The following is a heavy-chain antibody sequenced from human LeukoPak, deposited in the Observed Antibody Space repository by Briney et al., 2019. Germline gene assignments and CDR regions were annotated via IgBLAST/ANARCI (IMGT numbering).Heavy chain of an antibody. J-gene: IGHJ4*02. CDR1: GYTFTSYD. Sequence: ASVKVSCKASGYTFTSYDINWVRQATGQGLEWMGWMNPNSGNTGYAQKFQGRVTMTRNTSISTAYMELSSLRSEDTAVYYCARARTKYSYGLTDFDYWGQGTLVTVSS. V-gene: IGHV1-8*01. CDR2: MNPNSGNT. CDR3: ARARTKYSYGLTDFDY. D-gene: IGHD5-18*01.